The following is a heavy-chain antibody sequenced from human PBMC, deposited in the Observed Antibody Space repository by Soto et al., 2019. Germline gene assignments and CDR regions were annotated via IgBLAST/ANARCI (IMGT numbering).Heavy chain of an antibody. Sequence: ASVKVSCKASGYSFTRYYINWVRQAPGQGLEWMGWISAYNGNTHYEEKLQGRVTLTTDTSTSTAYMELGSLRSDDTAVYFCARGGQWDFLSDYWGQGTLVTVSS. CDR2: ISAYNGNT. CDR3: ARGGQWDFLSDY. J-gene: IGHJ4*02. CDR1: GYSFTRYY. V-gene: IGHV1-18*01. D-gene: IGHD1-26*01.